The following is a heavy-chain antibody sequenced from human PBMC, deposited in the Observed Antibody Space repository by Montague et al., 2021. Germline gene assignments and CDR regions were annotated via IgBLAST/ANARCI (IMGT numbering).Heavy chain of an antibody. J-gene: IGHJ4*02. Sequence: SLRLSCAASGFTFSAFVMSWARQAPGKGLEWVSTITATGCRTFHADSVRGRFTISRDNSKNMLYLEMNSLRAEDTATYYCDASDFWGQGVLVTVSS. CDR2: ITATGCRT. CDR1: GFTFSAFV. CDR3: DASDF. V-gene: IGHV3-23*01.